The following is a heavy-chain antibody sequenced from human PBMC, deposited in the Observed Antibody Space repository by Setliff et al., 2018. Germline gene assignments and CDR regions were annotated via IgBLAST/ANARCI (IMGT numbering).Heavy chain of an antibody. Sequence: GYYWSWIRQPPGKGLEWIGEINHSGSTNYNPSLKSRVTISVDTSKNQFSLKLSSVTAADTAVYYCARVRRVVIAYYYYMDVWGKGTTVTVSS. CDR1: GYY. J-gene: IGHJ6*03. CDR3: ARVRRVVIAYYYYMDV. CDR2: INHSGST. V-gene: IGHV4-34*01. D-gene: IGHD2-21*01.